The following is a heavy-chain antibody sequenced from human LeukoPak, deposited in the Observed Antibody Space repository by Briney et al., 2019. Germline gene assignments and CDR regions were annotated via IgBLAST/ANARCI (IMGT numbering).Heavy chain of an antibody. J-gene: IGHJ4*02. CDR3: ARQTGSGLFILP. D-gene: IGHD3/OR15-3a*01. CDR1: GGSISSYY. Sequence: SETLSLTCTVSGGSISSYYWSWIRQPPGKVLEWIGYIYYSGSTNYNPSLKSRVTISVDTSKNRFSLKLTSVTAADTAVYYCARQTGSGLFILPGGQGTLVTVSS. CDR2: IYYSGST. V-gene: IGHV4-59*08.